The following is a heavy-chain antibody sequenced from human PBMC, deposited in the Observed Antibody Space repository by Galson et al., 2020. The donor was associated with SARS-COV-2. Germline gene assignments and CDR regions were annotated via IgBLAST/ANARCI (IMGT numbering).Heavy chain of an antibody. CDR1: GFTFSSYG. Sequence: GKSLKISCAASGFTFSSYGMHWVRQAPGKGLEWVAVIWYDGSNKYYADSVKGRFTISRDNSKNTLYLQMNSLRAEDTAVYYCASLSGFGELLFWGQGTLVTVSS. D-gene: IGHD3-10*01. V-gene: IGHV3-33*01. CDR3: ASLSGFGELLF. CDR2: IWYDGSNK. J-gene: IGHJ4*02.